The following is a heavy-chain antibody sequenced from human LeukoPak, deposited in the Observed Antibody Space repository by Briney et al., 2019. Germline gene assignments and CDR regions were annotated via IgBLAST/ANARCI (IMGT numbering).Heavy chain of an antibody. J-gene: IGHJ6*03. CDR1: GYTFTSYA. V-gene: IGHV7-4-1*02. CDR3: ARASSSSWHQGGPPGYYYMDV. Sequence: GASVKVSCKASGYTFTSYAMNWVRQAPGQGLEWMGWINTNTGNPTYAQGFTGRFVFSLDTSVSTAYLQISSLKAEDTAVYYCARASSSSWHQGGPPGYYYMDVWGKGTTVTVSS. CDR2: INTNTGNP. D-gene: IGHD6-13*01.